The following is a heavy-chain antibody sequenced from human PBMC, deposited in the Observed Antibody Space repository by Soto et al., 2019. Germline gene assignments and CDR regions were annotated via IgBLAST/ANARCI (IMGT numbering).Heavy chain of an antibody. J-gene: IGHJ4*02. CDR1: GGAFNNYI. D-gene: IGHD1-26*01. CDR2: IIPMFGTP. CDR3: ARGRDQPPVGLYFDS. V-gene: IGHV1-69*19. Sequence: QVQLVQSGAEVKKPGSSVKVSCKASGGAFNNYIFDWVRQAPGQGLEWMGGIIPMFGTPKYAQTFQDRITISADVSTGTAYMDLTSLRFDETAIYYCARGRDQPPVGLYFDSWGEGTRVTVSA.